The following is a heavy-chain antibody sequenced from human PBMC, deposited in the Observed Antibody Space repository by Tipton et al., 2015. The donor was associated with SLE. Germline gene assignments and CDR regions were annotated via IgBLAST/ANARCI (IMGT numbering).Heavy chain of an antibody. CDR2: ISWDGDST. D-gene: IGHD2-15*01. V-gene: IGHV3-43*01. CDR3: AKDSGPYRSGGSCYCY. CDR1: GFTFSSYT. Sequence: SLRLSCAASGFTFSSYTMHWVRQAPGKGLEWGSLISWDGDSTYYADSVKGRFTISRDNSKNSLYLQMNSLRTEDTALYYCAKDSGPYRSGGSCYCYWGQGTLGTVSS. J-gene: IGHJ4*02.